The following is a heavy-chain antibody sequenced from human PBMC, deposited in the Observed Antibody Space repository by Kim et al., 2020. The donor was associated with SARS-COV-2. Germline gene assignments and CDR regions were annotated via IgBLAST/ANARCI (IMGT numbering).Heavy chain of an antibody. CDR2: ISDNGGTT. V-gene: IGHV3-23*01. CDR1: GCTFSSRG. CDR3: AKGGSSGWHIDFDY. D-gene: IGHD6-19*01. Sequence: GCTFSSRGMTWVRQAPGKGLEWVSVISDNGGTTFYADSVKGRFSISRDNSKNTLYLQMHSLRAEDSALYYCAKGGSSGWHIDFDYWGQGTLAT. J-gene: IGHJ4*02.